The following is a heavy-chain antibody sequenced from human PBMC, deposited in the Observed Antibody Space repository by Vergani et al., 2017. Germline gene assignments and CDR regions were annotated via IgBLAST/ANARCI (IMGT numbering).Heavy chain of an antibody. CDR1: GFTFSDHW. CDR3: AKGQQLVFFSVDV. Sequence: EVMLMESGGGLVQPGGSLRLSCAASGFTFSDHWMHWIRQAPGKGLVWVARINSDGRSIDYADSVKGRMTISRDNAENMLFLQMDSLRPEDTAHYYCAKGQQLVFFSVDVWGIGTSVTVTA. CDR2: INSDGRSI. J-gene: IGHJ6*04. D-gene: IGHD6-13*01. V-gene: IGHV3-74*01.